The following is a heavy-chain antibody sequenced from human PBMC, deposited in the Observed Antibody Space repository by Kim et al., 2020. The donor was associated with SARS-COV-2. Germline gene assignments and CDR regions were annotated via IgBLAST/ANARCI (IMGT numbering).Heavy chain of an antibody. CDR3: ARRGCREVKIFGVVEGKWFDY. D-gene: IGHD3-3*01. Sequence: SETLSLTCAVYGGSISGSNYYWGWNRQRPGKGLEWIGSIYYSGSTYSNPSLKSRVTISVDTSKNHSSLKLSSVTAADTAVYYCARRGCREVKIFGVVEGKWFDYWGQGTLVTVSS. V-gene: IGHV4-39*02. CDR2: IYYSGST. J-gene: IGHJ5*01. CDR1: GGSISGSNYY.